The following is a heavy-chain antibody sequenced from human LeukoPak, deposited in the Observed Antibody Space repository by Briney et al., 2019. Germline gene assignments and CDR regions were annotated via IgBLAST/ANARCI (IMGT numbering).Heavy chain of an antibody. CDR1: GFTFSNYA. CDR2: ISYDGSDK. D-gene: IGHD3-22*01. V-gene: IGHV3-30*04. Sequence: PGGSLRLSCAASGFTFSNYAMHWVRQAPGKGLEWVAVISYDGSDKYYADSVEGRFTVSRDNSKNRLYLQMNSLREDTAVYYCARDRERYYDSSGYFAYWGQGTLVTVSS. J-gene: IGHJ4*02. CDR3: ARDRERYYDSSGYFAY.